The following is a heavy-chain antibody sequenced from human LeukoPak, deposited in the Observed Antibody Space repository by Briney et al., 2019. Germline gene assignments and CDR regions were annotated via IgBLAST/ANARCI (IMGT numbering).Heavy chain of an antibody. J-gene: IGHJ4*02. CDR3: ASRAHFWSGPGG. Sequence: GGSLRLSCAASGFTFSTYWMSWVSQAPGKGLEWVANIKQDGSEKYYVDSVKGRFTISRDNAKHFLSLQMNSLRAEDTAVYYCASRAHFWSGPGGWGQGTLVTVSS. D-gene: IGHD3-3*02. CDR1: GFTFSTYW. V-gene: IGHV3-7*01. CDR2: IKQDGSEK.